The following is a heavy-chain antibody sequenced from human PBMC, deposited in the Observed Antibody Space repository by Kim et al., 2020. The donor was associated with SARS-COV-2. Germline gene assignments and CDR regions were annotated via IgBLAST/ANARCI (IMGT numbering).Heavy chain of an antibody. CDR2: MNQDGSGT. Sequence: GGSLRLSCAGSGFTFSSYWMSWVRQAPGKGLEWVANMNQDGSGTYYVYSVKGRFTISRDNAKNSLYLQMNSLRAEDTAVYYCARGYGDYSILTYWGQGTLVTVSS. D-gene: IGHD4-17*01. CDR3: ARGYGDYSILTY. J-gene: IGHJ4*02. CDR1: GFTFSSYW. V-gene: IGHV3-7*01.